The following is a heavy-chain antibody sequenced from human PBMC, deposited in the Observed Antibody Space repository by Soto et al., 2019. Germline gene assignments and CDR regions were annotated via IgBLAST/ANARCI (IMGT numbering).Heavy chain of an antibody. CDR2: INPNSGGT. CDR1: GYTFTGYY. V-gene: IGHV1-2*02. J-gene: IGHJ4*02. D-gene: IGHD3-9*01. Sequence: VASVKVSCKASGYTFTGYYMHWVRQAPGQGLEWMGWINPNSGGTNYAQKFQGRVTMTRDTSISTAYMELSRLRSDDTAVYYCARGSYDILTGYYDSGYWGQGTLVTVSS. CDR3: ARGSYDILTGYYDSGY.